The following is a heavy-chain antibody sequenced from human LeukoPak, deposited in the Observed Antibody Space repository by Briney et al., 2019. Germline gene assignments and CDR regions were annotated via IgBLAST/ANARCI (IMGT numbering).Heavy chain of an antibody. V-gene: IGHV1-2*06. CDR1: GYTFTGYY. J-gene: IGHJ4*02. CDR2: INPNSSGT. CDR3: ARDLVYYDSSGYYDY. Sequence: ASVKVSCKASGYTFTGYYMHWVRQAPGQGLEWMGRINPNSSGTNYAQKFQGRVTMTRDTSISTAYMEMSRLRSDDTAVYYCARDLVYYDSSGYYDYWGQGTLVTVSS. D-gene: IGHD3-22*01.